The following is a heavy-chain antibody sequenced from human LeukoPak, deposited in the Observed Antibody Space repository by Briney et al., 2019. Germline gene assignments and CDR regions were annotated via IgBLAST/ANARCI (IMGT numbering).Heavy chain of an antibody. J-gene: IGHJ3*02. CDR2: INPNSGGT. V-gene: IGHV1-2*02. D-gene: IGHD3-3*01. CDR3: AREMVIIDAFDI. Sequence: GASVKVSCKASGYTFTGYYMHWVRQAPGQGLEWMGWINPNSGGTNYAQKFQGRVTMTRDTSISTAYMELSRLRSEDTAVYYCAREMVIIDAFDIWGQGTMVTVSS. CDR1: GYTFTGYY.